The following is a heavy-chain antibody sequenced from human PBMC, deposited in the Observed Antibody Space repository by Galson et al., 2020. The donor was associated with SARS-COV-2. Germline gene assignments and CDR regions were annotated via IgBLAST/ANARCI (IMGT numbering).Heavy chain of an antibody. J-gene: IGHJ6*02. Sequence: SETLSLTCTVSGGSVSSGGSSWRWIRQPPGKGLEWIGSIYYSGSPNYNSSLNSRVTISIDTSKNQLSLKLNSVTAADTAVFYCARGLGNTYDYYGLDVWGPGTTVTVSS. D-gene: IGHD7-27*01. V-gene: IGHV4-61*08. CDR1: GGSVSSGGSS. CDR2: IYYSGSP. CDR3: ARGLGNTYDYYGLDV.